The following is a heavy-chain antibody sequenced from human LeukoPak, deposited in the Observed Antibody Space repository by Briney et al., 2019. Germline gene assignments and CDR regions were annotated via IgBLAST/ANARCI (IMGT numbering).Heavy chain of an antibody. Sequence: GGSLRLSCAASGFTFSNAWMSWVRQAPGKGLEWAGRIKSKTDGGTTDYAAPVKGRFTISRDDSKNTLYLQMNSLKTEDTAVYYCTTALRALIAVAVQDYWGQGTLVTVSS. D-gene: IGHD6-19*01. J-gene: IGHJ4*02. CDR3: TTALRALIAVAVQDY. V-gene: IGHV3-15*01. CDR2: IKSKTDGGTT. CDR1: GFTFSNAW.